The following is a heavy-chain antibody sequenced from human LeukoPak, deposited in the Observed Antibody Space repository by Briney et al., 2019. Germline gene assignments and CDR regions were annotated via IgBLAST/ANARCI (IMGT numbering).Heavy chain of an antibody. CDR1: GFTFDDYA. CDR3: AKSWGVVPAAMAFDI. Sequence: GGSLRLSCAASGFTFDDYAMHWVRQAPGKGLEWASGISWNSGSIGYADSVKGRFTISRDNAKNSLYLQMNSLRAEDMALYYCAKSWGVVPAAMAFDIWGQGTMVTVSS. CDR2: ISWNSGSI. J-gene: IGHJ3*02. V-gene: IGHV3-9*03. D-gene: IGHD2-2*01.